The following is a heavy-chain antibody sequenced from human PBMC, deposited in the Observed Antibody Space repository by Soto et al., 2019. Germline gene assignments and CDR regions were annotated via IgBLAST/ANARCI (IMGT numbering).Heavy chain of an antibody. CDR1: GGSISSSSYY. Sequence: PSETLSLTCTVSGGSISSSSYYWGWIRQPPGKGLEWIGSIYYSGSTYYNPSLKSRVTISVDTSKNQFSLKLSSVTAADTAVYYCARPAYCGGDCSFPLFYYYGMDVWGQGTTVTVSS. V-gene: IGHV4-39*01. J-gene: IGHJ6*02. CDR3: ARPAYCGGDCSFPLFYYYGMDV. D-gene: IGHD2-21*02. CDR2: IYYSGST.